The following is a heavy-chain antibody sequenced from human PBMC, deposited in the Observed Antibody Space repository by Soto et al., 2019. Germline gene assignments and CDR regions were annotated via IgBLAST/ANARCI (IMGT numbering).Heavy chain of an antibody. CDR1: GDSISNGRYY. J-gene: IGHJ5*02. D-gene: IGHD3-22*01. V-gene: IGHV4-31*03. CDR2: ISYNGRP. CDR3: ARAREYYESEFDP. Sequence: QVQLQESGPGLVKPSQTLSLTCTVSGDSISNGRYYWSWIRQHPGKGLEWIGYISYNGRPFYNPYLESRLTLSLDTSENQFSLKLSSVSAADTAIYYCARAREYYESEFDPWGQGTLVTVSS.